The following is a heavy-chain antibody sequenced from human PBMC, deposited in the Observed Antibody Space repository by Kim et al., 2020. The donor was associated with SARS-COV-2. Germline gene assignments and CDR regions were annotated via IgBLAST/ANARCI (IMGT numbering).Heavy chain of an antibody. D-gene: IGHD5-18*01. J-gene: IGHJ4*02. CDR2: INHSGST. Sequence: SETLSLTCAVYGGSFSGYYWSWIRQPPGKGLEWIGEINHSGSTNYNPSLKSRVTISVDTSKNQFSLKLSSVTAADTAVYYCARGSIQLWLNPDYYYFDYWGQGTLVTVSS. CDR3: ARGSIQLWLNPDYYYFDY. CDR1: GGSFSGYY. V-gene: IGHV4-34*01.